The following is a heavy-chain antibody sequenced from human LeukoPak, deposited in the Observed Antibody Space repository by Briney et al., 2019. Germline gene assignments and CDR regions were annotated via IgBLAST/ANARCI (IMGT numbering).Heavy chain of an antibody. CDR2: INHSGST. Sequence: SETLSLTCAVYGGSFSGYYWSWIRQPPGKGLEWIGEINHSGSTNYNPSLKSRVTISVDTSKNQFSLKLSSVTAADTAVYYCARGSRIAARPWGYYYMDVWGKGTTVTVSS. CDR1: GGSFSGYY. J-gene: IGHJ6*03. CDR3: ARGSRIAARPWGYYYMDV. V-gene: IGHV4-34*01. D-gene: IGHD6-6*01.